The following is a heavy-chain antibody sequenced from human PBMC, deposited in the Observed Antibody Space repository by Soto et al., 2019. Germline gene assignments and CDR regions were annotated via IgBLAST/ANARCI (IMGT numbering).Heavy chain of an antibody. Sequence: SDTLSLTCTVSGGSISSGGSYWSWIRQHPGKGLEWIGYIYYSGSTYYNPSLKSRVTISVDTSKNQFSLKLTSVTAADTAVYYCARDKITGLFDYWGQGTLVTVSS. J-gene: IGHJ4*02. V-gene: IGHV4-31*02. D-gene: IGHD2-8*02. CDR2: IYYSGST. CDR3: ARDKITGLFDY. CDR1: GGSISSGGSY.